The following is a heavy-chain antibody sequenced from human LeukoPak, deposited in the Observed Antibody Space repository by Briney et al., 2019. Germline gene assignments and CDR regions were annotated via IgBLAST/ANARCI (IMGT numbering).Heavy chain of an antibody. CDR1: RGSISSYY. CDR2: IYYTGST. CDR3: ARQGTSAWSFDY. Sequence: SETLSLTCTVSRGSISSYYWSWIRQPPGKGLEWIGYIYYTGSTNYNPSLKSRVTISVDTSKNQFSLKLTSVAAADTAVYYCARQGTSAWSFDYWDQGTLVTVSS. J-gene: IGHJ4*02. V-gene: IGHV4-59*08. D-gene: IGHD6-19*01.